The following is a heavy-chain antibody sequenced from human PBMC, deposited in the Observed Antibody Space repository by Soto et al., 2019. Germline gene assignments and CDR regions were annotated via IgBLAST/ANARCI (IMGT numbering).Heavy chain of an antibody. CDR3: ARSKAGPYCSGGSCFRGYAFDI. D-gene: IGHD2-15*01. V-gene: IGHV1-69*13. Sequence: ASVKVSCKASGGTFSSYAISWVRQAPGQGLEWMGGIIPIFGTANYAQKFQGRVTITADESTSTAYMELSSLRSDDTAVYYCARSKAGPYCSGGSCFRGYAFDIWGQGTMVTVSS. J-gene: IGHJ3*02. CDR1: GGTFSSYA. CDR2: IIPIFGTA.